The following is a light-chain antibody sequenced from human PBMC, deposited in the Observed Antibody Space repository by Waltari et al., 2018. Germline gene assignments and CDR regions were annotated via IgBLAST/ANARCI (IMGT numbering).Light chain of an antibody. V-gene: IGLV1-40*01. CDR1: GSNTGAGFS. CDR2: GSS. Sequence: QSLLTHPPSVSGAPGRRVTMARTGCGSNTGAGFSVHWYQPVPRAAPKLHIYGSSSRPLGVPDRFFGATSGTSASLAIIGLQAEDEADYYCQSYDITLRVVFGGGTKLTVL. CDR3: QSYDITLRVV. J-gene: IGLJ3*02.